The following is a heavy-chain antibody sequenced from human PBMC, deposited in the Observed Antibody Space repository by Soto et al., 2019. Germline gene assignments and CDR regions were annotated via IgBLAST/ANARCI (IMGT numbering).Heavy chain of an antibody. Sequence: QVQLVESGGGVVQPGRSLRLSCAASGFTFSTYPMHWVRQAPGKGLEWVALISFDGNNKYYTDSVKGRFTISRDNSMNTLYPQMNSLRPGDTAVYYCARERSSGYYPHYNMDVWGQGTTVTVSS. CDR3: ARERSSGYYPHYNMDV. CDR2: ISFDGNNK. J-gene: IGHJ6*02. D-gene: IGHD3-22*01. CDR1: GFTFSTYP. V-gene: IGHV3-30-3*01.